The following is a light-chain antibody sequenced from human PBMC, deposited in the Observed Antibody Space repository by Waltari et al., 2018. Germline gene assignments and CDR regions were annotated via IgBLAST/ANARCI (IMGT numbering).Light chain of an antibody. CDR3: SSYTSSSPYV. Sequence: QSALTQPASVSGSPGQSIPISCTGTSSDVGGYNYVPWYQQHPGKAPNLMIYEVSNRPSGVSNRFSGSKAGNTASLTISGLQAEDEADYYCSSYTSSSPYVFGTGTKVTVL. J-gene: IGLJ1*01. CDR1: SSDVGGYNY. CDR2: EVS. V-gene: IGLV2-14*01.